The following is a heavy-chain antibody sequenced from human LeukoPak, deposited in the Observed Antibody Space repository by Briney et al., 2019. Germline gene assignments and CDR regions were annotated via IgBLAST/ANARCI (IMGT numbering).Heavy chain of an antibody. CDR2: IYYSGST. J-gene: IGHJ4*02. Sequence: QTLSLTCTVSGGSISSGAHYWSWIRQHPGKGLEWIGYIYYSGSTYFNPSLKSRVTISVDASKNQFSLKLSSVTAADTAVYYCARVHSDILNGYTYLFDDWGQGTLVTVSS. V-gene: IGHV4-31*03. CDR1: GGSISSGAHY. CDR3: ARVHSDILNGYTYLFDD. D-gene: IGHD3-9*01.